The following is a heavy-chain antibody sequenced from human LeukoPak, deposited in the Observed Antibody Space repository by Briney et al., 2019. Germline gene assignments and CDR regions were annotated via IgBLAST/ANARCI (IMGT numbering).Heavy chain of an antibody. D-gene: IGHD6-13*01. Sequence: GGSLRLSCAASGFTFSSYGMHWVRQAPGKGLEWVAFIRYDGSNNYYADSVKGRFTISRDNSKNTLYLQTNSLRAEDTAVYYCAKESRGKIAAAGTVIDYWGQGTLVTVSS. CDR1: GFTFSSYG. V-gene: IGHV3-30*02. J-gene: IGHJ4*02. CDR2: IRYDGSNN. CDR3: AKESRGKIAAAGTVIDY.